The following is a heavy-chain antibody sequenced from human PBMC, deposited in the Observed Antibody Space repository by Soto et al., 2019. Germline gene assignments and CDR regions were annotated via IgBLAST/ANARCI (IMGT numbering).Heavy chain of an antibody. CDR3: ARDRVSESYSSPSYGSWAFDI. Sequence: QVQLVQSGAEVKKPGSSVKVSCKASGGTFSTYAINWVRQAPGQGLEWMGGIIPIFGTATYAHKFQGRVTITADKSTLTAYMALNSLRSEDTAVYYCARDRVSESYSSPSYGSWAFDIWGQGTMVTVSS. CDR1: GGTFSTYA. J-gene: IGHJ3*02. V-gene: IGHV1-69*06. D-gene: IGHD4-17*01. CDR2: IIPIFGTA.